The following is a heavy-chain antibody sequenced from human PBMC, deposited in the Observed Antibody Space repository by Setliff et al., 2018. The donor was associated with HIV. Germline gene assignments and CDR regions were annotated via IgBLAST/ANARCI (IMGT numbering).Heavy chain of an antibody. D-gene: IGHD6-13*01. CDR2: INPNGGST. J-gene: IGHJ5*02. CDR1: GYTFTDYY. CDR3: ASSNWQLVADH. V-gene: IGHV1-46*01. Sequence: GASVKVSCKASGYTFTDYYLHWVRQAPGQGPEWMGLINPNGGSTIYAQKFEDRLTVTSDTATTTLYMELRSLRFDDTAMYYCASSNWQLVADHWGQGTPVTV.